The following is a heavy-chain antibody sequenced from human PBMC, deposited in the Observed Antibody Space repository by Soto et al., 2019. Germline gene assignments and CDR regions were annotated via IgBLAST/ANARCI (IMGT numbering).Heavy chain of an antibody. V-gene: IGHV5-51*01. CDR2: IYPGDSET. Sequence: GESLKISCKGSGYSFTSFWIGWVRQMPGKGPEWLGIIYPGDSETRYSPSFQGQVTISADRSISTAYLQWNSPKASDTAIYYCTRQHPLDSSAWYNWGQGTQVTVSS. J-gene: IGHJ4*02. CDR1: GYSFTSFW. D-gene: IGHD6-19*01. CDR3: TRQHPLDSSAWYN.